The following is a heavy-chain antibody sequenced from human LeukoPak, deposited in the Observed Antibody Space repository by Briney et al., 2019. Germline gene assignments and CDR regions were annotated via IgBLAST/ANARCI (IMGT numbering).Heavy chain of an antibody. CDR1: GGSISSYY. CDR3: ARLSSGDAFDI. Sequence: PSETLSLTCTVSGGSISSYYWSWIRQPPGKGLEWIGYIYYSGSTNYSPSLKSRVTISVDTSKNQFSLKLSSVTAADTAVYYCARLSSGDAFDIWGQGTMVTVSS. V-gene: IGHV4-59*01. D-gene: IGHD5/OR15-5a*01. CDR2: IYYSGST. J-gene: IGHJ3*02.